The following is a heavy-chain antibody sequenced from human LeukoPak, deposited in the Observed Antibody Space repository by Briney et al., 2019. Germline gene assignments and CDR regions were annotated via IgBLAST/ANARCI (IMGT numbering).Heavy chain of an antibody. CDR3: ARDSYYDSSGETSLDDY. D-gene: IGHD3-22*01. CDR1: GYTFTGYY. CDR2: INPNSGGT. V-gene: IGHV1-2*05. J-gene: IGHJ4*02. Sequence: ASVKVSCKASGYTFTGYYMHWVRQAPGQGLEWMGRINPNSGGTNYAQKFQGRVTMTRDTSISTAYMELSRLRSDDTVVYYCARDSYYDSSGETSLDDYWGQGTLVTVSS.